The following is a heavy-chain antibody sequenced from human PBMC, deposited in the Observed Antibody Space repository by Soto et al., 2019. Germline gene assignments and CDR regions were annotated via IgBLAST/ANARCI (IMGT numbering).Heavy chain of an antibody. J-gene: IGHJ6*02. CDR3: ASGWQLKDYYAMDV. V-gene: IGHV3-21*01. CDR1: GFTFSSYG. Sequence: EVQLVESGGGLVKPGGSLRLSCVGSGFTFSSYGLHWVRQAPGKGLEWVSSISSRSSYIYYADSVKGRFTISRDNAKRSLFLQMNTLRAEDTAMYYCASGWQLKDYYAMDVWCQGTTVTVSS. CDR2: ISSRSSYI. D-gene: IGHD1-1*01.